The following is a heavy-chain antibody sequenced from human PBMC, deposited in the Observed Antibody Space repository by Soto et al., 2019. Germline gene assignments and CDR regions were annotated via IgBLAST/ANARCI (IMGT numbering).Heavy chain of an antibody. CDR3: ARASIVGATNAFAI. CDR2: ISAYNGNT. V-gene: IGHV1-18*01. D-gene: IGHD1-26*01. CDR1: GYTLTSYG. J-gene: IGHJ3*02. Sequence: ASVKVSCKAPGYTLTSYGISWVRQAPGQGLEWMGWISAYNGNTNYAQKLQGRVTMTTDTSTSTAYMELRSLRSDDTAVYYCARASIVGATNAFAIWGQGTMVTVSS.